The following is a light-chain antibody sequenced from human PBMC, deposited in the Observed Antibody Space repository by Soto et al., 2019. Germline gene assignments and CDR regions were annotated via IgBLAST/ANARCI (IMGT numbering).Light chain of an antibody. CDR1: SSNIGAGYD. V-gene: IGLV1-40*01. J-gene: IGLJ1*01. Sequence: QSVLTQPPSVSGAPGQTITISCTGSSSNIGAGYDVHWYQQLPGRAPKLMIYEVSNRPSGVSNRFSGSKSGNTASLTISGLQAEDETDYYCFSYTSSGTYVFGTGTKLTVL. CDR2: EVS. CDR3: FSYTSSGTYV.